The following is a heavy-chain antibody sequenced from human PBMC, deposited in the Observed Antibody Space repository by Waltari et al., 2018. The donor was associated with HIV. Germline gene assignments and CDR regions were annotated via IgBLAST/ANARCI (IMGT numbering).Heavy chain of an antibody. V-gene: IGHV1-2*02. J-gene: IGHJ3*02. Sequence: QVQLVQSGAEVKKPGASVKVSCKASGYTFTGYYMHGVRQAPGQGLEWMGWINPNSGGTNYAQKFQGRVTMTRDTSFSTAYMELSRLRSDDTAVYYCARDLVLLKVVVADADAFDIWGQGTMVTVSS. CDR3: ARDLVLLKVVVADADAFDI. CDR1: GYTFTGYY. CDR2: INPNSGGT. D-gene: IGHD2-15*01.